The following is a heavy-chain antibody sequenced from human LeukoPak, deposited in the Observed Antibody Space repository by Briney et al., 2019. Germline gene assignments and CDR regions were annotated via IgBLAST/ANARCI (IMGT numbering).Heavy chain of an antibody. V-gene: IGHV3-23*01. CDR1: GFTFSSYV. CDR2: ITSGGTT. J-gene: IGHJ4*02. Sequence: GGSLRLSCAASGFTFSSYVMNWVRQAPGRGLDWVSVITSGGTTYYSDSVKGRFTISRDNSKNTVYLQMNSLRAEDTAVYYCAKGFRWLQMDYFDYWGQGTLVTVSS. D-gene: IGHD5-24*01. CDR3: AKGFRWLQMDYFDY.